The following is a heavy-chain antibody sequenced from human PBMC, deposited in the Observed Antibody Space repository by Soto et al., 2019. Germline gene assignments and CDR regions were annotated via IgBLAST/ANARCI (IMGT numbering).Heavy chain of an antibody. J-gene: IGHJ4*02. CDR1: GYTFTSYG. D-gene: IGHD1-26*01. V-gene: IGHV1-18*01. Sequence: QVQLVQSGAEVKKPGASVKVSCKASGYTFTSYGISWVRQAPGQGLEWMGWISAYNGNTNYAQKLQGRVTMTTDTXTXXAYMELRSLRSDDTAVYYCARGPLIVGATKPAFDYWGQGTLVTVSS. CDR3: ARGPLIVGATKPAFDY. CDR2: ISAYNGNT.